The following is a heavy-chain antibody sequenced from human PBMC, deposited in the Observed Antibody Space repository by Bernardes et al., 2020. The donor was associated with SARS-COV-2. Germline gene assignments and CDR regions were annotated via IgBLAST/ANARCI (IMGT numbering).Heavy chain of an antibody. D-gene: IGHD2-21*02. V-gene: IGHV1-46*01. CDR1: GYTFTRYF. CDR2: TNPDAGTT. CDR3: GFYCAGDCPERWSDP. Sequence: ASVKVSCKASGYTFTRYFIFWVRQAPGQGPEWVGITNPDAGTTTYTQSFQGRVTMTKDTSASTVYMELSSLRSDDTAVYYCGFYCAGDCPERWSDPWGQGTLVTVSS. J-gene: IGHJ5*02.